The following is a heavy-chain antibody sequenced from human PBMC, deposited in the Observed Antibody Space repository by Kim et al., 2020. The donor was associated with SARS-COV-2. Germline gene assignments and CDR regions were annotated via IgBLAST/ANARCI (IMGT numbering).Heavy chain of an antibody. CDR1: GFTFSSYE. J-gene: IGHJ5*02. D-gene: IGHD3-10*01. CDR2: ISSSGSTI. Sequence: GGSLRLSCAASGFTFSSYEMNWVRQAPGKGLEWVSYISSSGSTIYYADSVKGRFTISRDNAKNSLYLQMNSLRAEDTAVYYCAREGITMVRGVIIKLGFDPWGQGTLVTVSS. V-gene: IGHV3-48*03. CDR3: AREGITMVRGVIIKLGFDP.